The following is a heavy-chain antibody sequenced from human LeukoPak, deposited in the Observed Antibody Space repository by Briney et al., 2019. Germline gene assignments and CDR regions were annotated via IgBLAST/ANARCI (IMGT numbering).Heavy chain of an antibody. CDR1: GGSISSYY. CDR3: AREGRYRYGYNEYHSYMDI. D-gene: IGHD5-24*01. V-gene: IGHV4-59*01. CDR2: IYYSGST. J-gene: IGHJ6*03. Sequence: PSETLSLTCTVSGGSISSYYWSWIRQPPGKGLEWIGYIYYSGSTNCNPSLKSRVTISVDTSKNQFSLKLSSVTAADTAVYYCAREGRYRYGYNEYHSYMDIWGKGTTVTVSS.